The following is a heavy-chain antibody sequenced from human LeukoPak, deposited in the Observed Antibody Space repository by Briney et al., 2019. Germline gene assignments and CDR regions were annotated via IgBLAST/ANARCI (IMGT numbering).Heavy chain of an antibody. D-gene: IGHD2-21*02. J-gene: IGHJ4*02. V-gene: IGHV3-23*01. CDR3: AKARGDYYLDY. CDR2: LSGTGGGT. Sequence: GGSLRLSCAASGFTFSSYAMSWVRQAPGKGLEWVSSLSGTGGGTYYADSVEGRFTISRDDSKDTLYLYMNSLRAEDTALYYCAKARGDYYLDYWGQGTLVTVSS. CDR1: GFTFSSYA.